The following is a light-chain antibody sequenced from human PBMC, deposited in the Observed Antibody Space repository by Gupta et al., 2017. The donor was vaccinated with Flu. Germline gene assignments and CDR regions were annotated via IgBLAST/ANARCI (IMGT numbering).Light chain of an antibody. CDR3: CSYAGSSTWV. V-gene: IGLV2-23*01. CDR2: EGS. J-gene: IGLJ3*02. CDR1: SSDVGSYNL. Sequence: QSALTQPASVSGSPGQSITISCTGTSSDVGSYNLVSWYHQHPANAPKLMIYEGSKRPSGVANRFSGSKSGNTASLTISGRQAEDEADYYGCSYAGSSTWVFGGGTKLTVL.